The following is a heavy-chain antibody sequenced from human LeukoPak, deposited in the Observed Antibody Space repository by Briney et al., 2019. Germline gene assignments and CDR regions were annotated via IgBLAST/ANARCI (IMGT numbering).Heavy chain of an antibody. CDR2: ISAYNGNT. D-gene: IGHD6-19*01. V-gene: IGHV1-18*01. J-gene: IGHJ4*02. CDR3: ARGLGGGWYDHDDY. Sequence: ASVKVSCEASGYTFTSYGISWVRRAPGQGLEWMGWISAYNGNTNYAQKLQGRVTMTRNTSISTAYMELSSLRSEDTAVYYCARGLGGGWYDHDDYWGQGTLVTVSS. CDR1: GYTFTSYG.